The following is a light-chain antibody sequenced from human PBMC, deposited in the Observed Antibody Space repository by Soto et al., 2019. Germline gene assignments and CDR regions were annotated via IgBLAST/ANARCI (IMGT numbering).Light chain of an antibody. CDR3: QLYSGSPWT. V-gene: IGKV3-20*01. CDR1: QSLGHKY. Sequence: TQSPSTLSASVGDRVTITCGTSQSLGHKYLAWYQQKPGQAPRLLIHGVSSRATGIPDRFSGSGSGTDFTLTISRLEPEDFAVYYCQLYSGSPWTFGQGTKVELK. CDR2: GVS. J-gene: IGKJ1*01.